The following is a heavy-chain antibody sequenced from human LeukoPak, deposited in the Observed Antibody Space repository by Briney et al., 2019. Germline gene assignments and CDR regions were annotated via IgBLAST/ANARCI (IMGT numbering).Heavy chain of an antibody. V-gene: IGHV3-23*01. CDR3: AKGKYSSGGVPDY. J-gene: IGHJ4*02. CDR2: ISGSGGST. CDR1: RFTFSNYA. D-gene: IGHD6-19*01. Sequence: GGSLRLSCAASRFTFSNYAMSWVRQAPGKGLEWVSTISGSGGSTYYADSVKGRFTVSRDNSKNTLYLQINSLRGEDTAVYYCAKGKYSSGGVPDYWGQGTLVTVSS.